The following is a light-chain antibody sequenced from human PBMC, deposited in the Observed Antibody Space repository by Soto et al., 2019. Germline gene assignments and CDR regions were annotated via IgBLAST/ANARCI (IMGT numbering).Light chain of an antibody. CDR1: QSISGW. Sequence: DIHLAQSPSFLSASLVDIVTITCPASQSISGWLAWYQQKPGKPPKLLIYDASSLEGGVPSRFSGSGSGTEFTLTISSLQPDDFATYYCQQYYSYPWTFGQGTKVDIK. CDR2: DAS. CDR3: QQYYSYPWT. J-gene: IGKJ1*01. V-gene: IGKV1-5*01.